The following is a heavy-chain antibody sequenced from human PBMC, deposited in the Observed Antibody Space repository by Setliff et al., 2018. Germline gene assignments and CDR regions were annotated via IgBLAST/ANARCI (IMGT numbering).Heavy chain of an antibody. J-gene: IGHJ4*02. Sequence: SETLSLTCAVSGYSISSGYYWGWIRQSPGKGLEWIGSIYRSGSTYYNPSLRSRDSITLDTSRNEFSLRLNSLTAADTAVYYCARSKLIAAIAGYFDYWGQGSLVTVSS. CDR2: IYRSGST. D-gene: IGHD2-15*01. V-gene: IGHV4-38-2*01. CDR1: GYSISSGYY. CDR3: ARSKLIAAIAGYFDY.